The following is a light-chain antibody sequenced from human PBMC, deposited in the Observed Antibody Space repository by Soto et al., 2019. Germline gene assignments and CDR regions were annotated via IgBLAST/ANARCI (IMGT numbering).Light chain of an antibody. CDR2: LGS. CDR1: QSLLHSNGYKY. Sequence: DIVMTQSPLSLPVTPGEPASISCRSSQSLLHSNGYKYLDWYLQKPGQSPQLLIYLGSNRASGVPVRFSGSGSGTDFTLKISRVEAEDVGVYYCMQALQTPFTFGPGTKVDIK. CDR3: MQALQTPFT. V-gene: IGKV2-28*01. J-gene: IGKJ3*01.